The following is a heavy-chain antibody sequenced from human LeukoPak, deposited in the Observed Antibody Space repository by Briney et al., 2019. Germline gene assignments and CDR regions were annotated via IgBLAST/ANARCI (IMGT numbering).Heavy chain of an antibody. CDR2: INPNSGGT. CDR1: GYSFVLYG. Sequence: VASVKVSCKASGYSFVLYGISWVRQAPGQGLEWMGWINPNSGGTNYAQKFQGRVTMTRDTSISTAYMELSRLRSDDTAVYYCARVLAAGKYYYGSGRRYYFDYWGQGTLVTVSS. CDR3: ARVLAAGKYYYGSGRRYYFDY. D-gene: IGHD3-10*01. J-gene: IGHJ4*02. V-gene: IGHV1-2*02.